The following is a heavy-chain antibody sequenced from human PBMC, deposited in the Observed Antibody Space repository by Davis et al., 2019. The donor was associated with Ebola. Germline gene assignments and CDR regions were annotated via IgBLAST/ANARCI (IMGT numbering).Heavy chain of an antibody. D-gene: IGHD3-10*01. J-gene: IGHJ6*02. V-gene: IGHV4-59*02. CDR1: GGSVSNYY. CDR2: IYYRGST. CDR3: ASLWFGELYYYGMDV. Sequence: MPSETLSLTCTVSGGSVSNYYWSWIRQPPGKGLEWIGYIYYRGSTNYNPSLKSRVTILVDTSKNQFSLKLSSVTAADTAVYYCASLWFGELYYYGMDVWGQGTTVTVSS.